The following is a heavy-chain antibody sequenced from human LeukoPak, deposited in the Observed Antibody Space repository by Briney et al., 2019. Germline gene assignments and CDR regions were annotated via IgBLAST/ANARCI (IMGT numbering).Heavy chain of an antibody. CDR3: VRRGDASSGWGDHDF. CDR1: GFTFNRNA. V-gene: IGHV3-23*01. CDR2: IGCSGDKT. J-gene: IGHJ4*02. D-gene: IGHD6-19*01. Sequence: GGSLRLSCAASGFTFNRNAISWVRQAPGKGLEWVSTIGCSGDKTFYADSVKGRFTIFRDNSKNMVHLQMISLTGEDTALYYCVRRGDASSGWGDHDFWGQGALVTVSS.